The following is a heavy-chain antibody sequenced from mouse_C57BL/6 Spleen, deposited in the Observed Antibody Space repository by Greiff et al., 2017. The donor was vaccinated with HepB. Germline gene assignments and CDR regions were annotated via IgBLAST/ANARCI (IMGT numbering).Heavy chain of an antibody. CDR2: IYPGGGYT. Sequence: QVQLQQSGAELVRPGTSVKMSCKASGYTFTNYWIGWAKQRPGHGLEWIGDIYPGGGYTNYNEKFKGKATLTADKSSSTAYLQFSSLTSEDSAIYYCARSNWDYWYFDVWGTGTTVTVSS. V-gene: IGHV1-63*01. CDR1: GYTFTNYW. J-gene: IGHJ1*03. CDR3: ARSNWDYWYFDV. D-gene: IGHD4-1*01.